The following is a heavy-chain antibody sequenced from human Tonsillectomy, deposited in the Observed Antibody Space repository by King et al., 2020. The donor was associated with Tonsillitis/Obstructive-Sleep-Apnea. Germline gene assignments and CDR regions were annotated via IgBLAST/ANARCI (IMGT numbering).Heavy chain of an antibody. D-gene: IGHD3-9*01. V-gene: IGHV1-69*17. J-gene: IGHJ4*02. CDR1: GGIFSSYA. CDR2: IFPMFGIV. CDR3: SRPALPDIFSGYYDY. Sequence: QLVQSGAEVKKPGSSVKVSCKASGGIFSSYAINWVRQAPGQGLAWMGGIFPMFGIVNYAQKFQGRVTITADKSTSTAYMELRSLTSEDTAVYYCSRPALPDIFSGYYDYWGRGTLVTVSS.